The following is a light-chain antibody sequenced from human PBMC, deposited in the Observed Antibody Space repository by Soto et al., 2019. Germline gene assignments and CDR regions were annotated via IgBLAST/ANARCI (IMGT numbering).Light chain of an antibody. CDR1: QSVRSY. V-gene: IGKV3-15*01. J-gene: IGKJ5*01. Sequence: EIVMTQSPATLSVSPGERSTLSCRVSQSVRSYFAWYPQKPGQAPRLVIYDTSNRATGIPARFSGSGSGTECTRTISSLQSEDFASYYCQQHKDYPLTFGRGTRLEIK. CDR3: QQHKDYPLT. CDR2: DTS.